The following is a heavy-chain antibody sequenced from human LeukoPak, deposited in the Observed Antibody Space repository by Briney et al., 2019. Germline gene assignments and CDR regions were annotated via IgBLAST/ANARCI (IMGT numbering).Heavy chain of an antibody. CDR1: GYTFTSYD. CDR2: MNPNSGNT. V-gene: IGHV1-8*01. J-gene: IGHJ4*02. Sequence: GASVKVSCKASGYTFTSYDINWVRQATGQGLEWMGWMNPNSGNTGYAQKFQGRVTMTRNTSISTAYMELSSLRSEDTAVYYCASGPMVRGVIGYWGQGTLATVSS. D-gene: IGHD3-10*01. CDR3: ASGPMVRGVIGY.